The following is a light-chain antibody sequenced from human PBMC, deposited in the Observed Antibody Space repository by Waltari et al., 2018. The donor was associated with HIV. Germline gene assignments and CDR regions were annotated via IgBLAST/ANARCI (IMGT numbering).Light chain of an antibody. CDR3: QAAGSSSTYWV. J-gene: IGLJ3*02. CDR1: ALPNQY. V-gene: IGLV3-25*03. CDR2: KDR. Sequence: SYELTQPPSVSVSPGQTARITCSGDALPNQYGYWYQQTPGQAHVLVIKKDRERPSGIPGRFSGSGSVTTGTLTISAVQSEDEADYYSQAAGSSSTYWVFGGGTKRTVL.